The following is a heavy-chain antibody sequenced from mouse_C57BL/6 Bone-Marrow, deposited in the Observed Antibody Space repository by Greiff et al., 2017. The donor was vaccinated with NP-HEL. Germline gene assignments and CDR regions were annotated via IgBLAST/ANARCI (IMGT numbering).Heavy chain of an antibody. Sequence: EVQRVESGPVLVKPGASVKMSCTASGYTFTDYYMNWVKQSHGKSLEWIGVINPYNGGTSYNQKLKGKATLTVDKSSSTAYMELNSLTSEDSAIYYCARDDGYSYYYTMDDWGKGTTVTVSS. V-gene: IGHV1-19*01. J-gene: IGHJ4*01. CDR3: ARDDGYSYYYTMDD. CDR1: GYTFTDYY. CDR2: INPYNGGT. D-gene: IGHD2-3*01.